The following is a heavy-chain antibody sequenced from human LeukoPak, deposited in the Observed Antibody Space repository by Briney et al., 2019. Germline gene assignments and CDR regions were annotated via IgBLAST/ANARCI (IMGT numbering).Heavy chain of an antibody. D-gene: IGHD4-17*01. CDR1: GFTFSSYW. Sequence: GGSLRLSCAASGFTFSSYWMSWVRQAPGKGLEWVANIKQDGSEKYYVDSVKGRFTISRDNSKNTLYLQMNSLRAEDTAVYYCAKDLDYGDYGPRVAGYFDLWGRGTLVTVSS. CDR2: IKQDGSEK. V-gene: IGHV3-7*03. CDR3: AKDLDYGDYGPRVAGYFDL. J-gene: IGHJ2*01.